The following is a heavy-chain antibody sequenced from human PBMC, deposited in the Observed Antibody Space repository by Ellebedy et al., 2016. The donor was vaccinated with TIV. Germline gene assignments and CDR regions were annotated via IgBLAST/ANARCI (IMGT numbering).Heavy chain of an antibody. CDR1: GYTFTSYA. Sequence: AASVKVSCKASGYTFTSYAMHWVRQAPGQRLEWMGWINAGNGNTKYSQKFQGRVTITRDTSASTAYMELSSLRSEDTAVYYCARDVVAGYETNYYFDYWGQGTLVTVSS. V-gene: IGHV1-3*01. CDR3: ARDVVAGYETNYYFDY. D-gene: IGHD2-15*01. J-gene: IGHJ4*02. CDR2: INAGNGNT.